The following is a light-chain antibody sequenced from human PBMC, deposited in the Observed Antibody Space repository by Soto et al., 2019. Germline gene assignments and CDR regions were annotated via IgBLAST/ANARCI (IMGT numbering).Light chain of an antibody. J-gene: IGLJ1*01. V-gene: IGLV2-14*01. CDR1: TSDVGGYNY. CDR3: LSKTSSISYV. CDR2: EVS. Sequence: QSALTQPASVSGSPGQSITISCTGTTSDVGGYNYVSWYQQHPGKVPKLLIHEVSNRPSGVSNRFSGSKSGNTASLTISGLQAEDEADYYCLSKTSSISYVSGTGTQLTVL.